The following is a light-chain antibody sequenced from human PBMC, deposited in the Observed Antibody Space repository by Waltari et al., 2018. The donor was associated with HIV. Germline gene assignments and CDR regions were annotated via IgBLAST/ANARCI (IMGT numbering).Light chain of an antibody. CDR3: VSYISSASPE. CDR1: RSAFANYKD. Sequence: QSGLTQPASVSGSPGQSITLSCTGTRSAFANYKDVSWYQHHPGKAPKVIIYEVSIRPSGVSDRFSGSKSGNTASLTISGLQAEDEAAYFLVSYISSASPEFGGGTKLTVL. V-gene: IGLV2-14*01. CDR2: EVS. J-gene: IGLJ3*02.